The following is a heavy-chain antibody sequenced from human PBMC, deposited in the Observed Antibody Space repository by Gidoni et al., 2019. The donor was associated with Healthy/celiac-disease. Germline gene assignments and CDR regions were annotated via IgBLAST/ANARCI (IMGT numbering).Heavy chain of an antibody. D-gene: IGHD1-26*01. V-gene: IGHV2-26*01. CDR1: GFSLSTARIG. CDR3: ERILKLQGPWFDP. Sequence: QSTLKESGPVLVKPPDTLTLTCTASGFSLSTARIGVSWIRQPPGTALERLAHIFSNDEKSYSTSLKSRLNITKDTSKSQVVLTMTNMDTVDTATYYCERILKLQGPWFDPGGQGTLVTVSS. J-gene: IGHJ5*02. CDR2: IFSNDEK.